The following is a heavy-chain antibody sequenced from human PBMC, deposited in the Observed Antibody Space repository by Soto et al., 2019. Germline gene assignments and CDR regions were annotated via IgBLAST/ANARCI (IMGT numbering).Heavy chain of an antibody. CDR2: IYYSGNA. Sequence: SETLSLTCTVSGGSISSGSYYWGWVRQPPGKWLEWIGSIYYSGNAYYNPSLKSGVAVSVDTSKNQFSLKVTSVTATDTAVYYCARHKDTSSRYLLPDFWGQGTLVTVSS. D-gene: IGHD6-13*01. V-gene: IGHV4-39*01. CDR1: GGSISSGSYY. CDR3: ARHKDTSSRYLLPDF. J-gene: IGHJ4*02.